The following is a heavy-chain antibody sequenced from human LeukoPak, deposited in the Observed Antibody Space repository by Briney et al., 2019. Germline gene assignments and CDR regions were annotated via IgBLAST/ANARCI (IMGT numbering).Heavy chain of an antibody. Sequence: PSETLSLTCAVYGGSFSGYYWSWIRQTPGKGLEWIGEINHSGSTNYNPPLKSRVTISVDTSKNQFSLKLSSVTAADTAVYYCARADTIFGVVITHYYYGMDVWGQGTTVTVSS. CDR3: ARADTIFGVVITHYYYGMDV. CDR1: GGSFSGYY. V-gene: IGHV4-34*01. J-gene: IGHJ6*02. CDR2: INHSGST. D-gene: IGHD3-3*01.